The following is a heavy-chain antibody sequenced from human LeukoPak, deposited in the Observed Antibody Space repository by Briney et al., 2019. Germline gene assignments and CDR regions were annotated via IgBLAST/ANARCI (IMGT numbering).Heavy chain of an antibody. CDR2: ITSGSTTI. D-gene: IGHD3-16*01. CDR1: GFRFESHT. V-gene: IGHV3-48*04. J-gene: IGHJ4*02. CDR3: ARDVGDGEYFFDF. Sequence: GGSLRLSCGASGFRFESHTMGWVRQAPGKGLEWISSITSGSTTIYYGDSVRGRFTVSRDNAENSLYLQMNNMRVSDTAVYFCARDVGDGEYFFDFWGQGTLVSVSS.